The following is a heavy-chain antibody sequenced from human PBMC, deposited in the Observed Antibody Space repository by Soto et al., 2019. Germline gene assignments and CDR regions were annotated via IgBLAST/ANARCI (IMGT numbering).Heavy chain of an antibody. CDR1: GYSFASHW. V-gene: IGHV5-51*01. D-gene: IGHD1-26*01. Sequence: PGESLKIYCKGSGYSFASHWVAWVRQMPEKGLEWIGTIYPGDSDTKYSSAFRGHVTISADTSVSTAYLQWRSLEATDSAIYYCARYSGSYWHYLDFWGQGTLVTVSS. CDR2: IYPGDSDT. CDR3: ARYSGSYWHYLDF. J-gene: IGHJ4*02.